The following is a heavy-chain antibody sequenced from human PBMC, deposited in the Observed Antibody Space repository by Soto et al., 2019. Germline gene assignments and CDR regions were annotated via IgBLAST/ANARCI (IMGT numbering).Heavy chain of an antibody. CDR2: IYHSGST. D-gene: IGHD1-26*01. CDR3: ARNGRVGANSSLGY. V-gene: IGHV4-4*02. Sequence: QVQLQESGPGLVKPSGTLSITCAVSGGSISSSNWWSWVRQPPGKGLEWIGEIYHSGSTNYNPSLKSRVTISVDKAKNRFSLKLSSVTAADTAVYDCARNGRVGANSSLGYWGQGTLVTVSS. J-gene: IGHJ4*02. CDR1: GGSISSSNW.